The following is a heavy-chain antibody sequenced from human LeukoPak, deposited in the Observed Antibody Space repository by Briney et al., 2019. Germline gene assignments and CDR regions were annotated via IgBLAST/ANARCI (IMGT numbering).Heavy chain of an antibody. CDR3: ARGPSAVVPAAPDY. Sequence: GESLKISCKHSEYSFPNYCIGWVRQMPGKGLEWMGIIYPDDSDTRYSPSFQGQVTISADKSISTAYLQWSSLKASDTAMYYCARGPSAVVPAAPDYWGQGTLVTVSS. J-gene: IGHJ4*02. CDR2: IYPDDSDT. V-gene: IGHV5-51*01. CDR1: EYSFPNYC. D-gene: IGHD2-2*01.